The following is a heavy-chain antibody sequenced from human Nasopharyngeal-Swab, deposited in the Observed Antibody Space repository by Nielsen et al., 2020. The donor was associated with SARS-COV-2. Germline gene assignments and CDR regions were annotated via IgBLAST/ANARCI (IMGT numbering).Heavy chain of an antibody. CDR2: IWYDGSNK. D-gene: IGHD6-6*01. CDR1: GFTFSGYG. CDR3: ARDIPIAAEGGYFDY. V-gene: IGHV3-33*01. J-gene: IGHJ4*02. Sequence: GESLKISCAASGFTFSGYGMHWVRQAPGKGLEWVAVIWYDGSNKYYADSVKGRFTISRDNSKNTLYLQMNSLRAEDTAVYYCARDIPIAAEGGYFDYWGQGTLVTVSS.